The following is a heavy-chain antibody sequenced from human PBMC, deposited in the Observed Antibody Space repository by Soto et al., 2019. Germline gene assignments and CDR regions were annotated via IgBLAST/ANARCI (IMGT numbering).Heavy chain of an antibody. J-gene: IGHJ4*02. V-gene: IGHV1-69*06. CDR2: IIPIFGTA. CDR3: ARAARGYYYDSSGYPY. CDR1: GGTFSSYA. Sequence: SVKVSCKASGGTFSSYAISWVLQAPGQGLEWMGGIIPIFGTANYAQKFQGRVTITADKSTSTAYMELSSLRSGDTAVYYCARAARGYYYDSSGYPYWGQGTLVTVSS. D-gene: IGHD3-22*01.